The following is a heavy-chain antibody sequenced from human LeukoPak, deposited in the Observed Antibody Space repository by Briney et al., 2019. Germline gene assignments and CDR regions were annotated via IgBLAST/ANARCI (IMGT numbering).Heavy chain of an antibody. CDR2: INTNTGNP. CDR3: ARDPPTGTYYFDY. V-gene: IGHV7-4-1*02. Sequence: ASVKVSCKASGGTFSSYAISWVRQAPGQGLEWMGWINTNTGNPTYAQGFTGRFVFSLDTSVSTAYLQISSPKAEDTAVYCCARDPPTGTYYFDYWGQGTLVTVSS. J-gene: IGHJ4*02. D-gene: IGHD1-1*01. CDR1: GGTFSSYA.